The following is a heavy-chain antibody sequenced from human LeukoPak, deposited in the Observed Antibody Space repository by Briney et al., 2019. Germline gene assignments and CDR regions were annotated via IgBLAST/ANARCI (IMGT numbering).Heavy chain of an antibody. Sequence: GGSLRLSCAASGFTFSSYAMSWVRQAPGKGLEWVSAISGSGGSTYYADSMKGRFTISRDNSKNTLYLQMNSLRAEDTAVYYCAKGRYSRNPGQQVHWGQGTLVTVSS. CDR1: GFTFSSYA. CDR3: AKGRYSRNPGQQVH. J-gene: IGHJ4*02. D-gene: IGHD6-13*01. CDR2: ISGSGGST. V-gene: IGHV3-23*01.